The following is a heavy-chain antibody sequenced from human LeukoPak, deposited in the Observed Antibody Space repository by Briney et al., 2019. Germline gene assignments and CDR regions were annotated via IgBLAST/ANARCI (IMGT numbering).Heavy chain of an antibody. Sequence: GRSLRLSCAASGFTFSSYAMNWVRQAPGKGLEWVSSISSSSSYIYYADSVKGRFTISRDNAKNSLYLQMNSLRAEDTAVYYCARSGLPLYYFDYWGQGTLVTVSS. J-gene: IGHJ4*02. V-gene: IGHV3-21*01. CDR3: ARSGLPLYYFDY. D-gene: IGHD2-15*01. CDR1: GFTFSSYA. CDR2: ISSSSSYI.